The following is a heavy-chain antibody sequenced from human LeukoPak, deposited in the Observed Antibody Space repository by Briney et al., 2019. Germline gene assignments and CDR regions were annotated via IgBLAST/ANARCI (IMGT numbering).Heavy chain of an antibody. Sequence: GGSLRLSCAASGSTFSSYGMHWVRQAPGKGLEWVAFIRYDGSNKYYADSVKGRFTISRDNSKNTLYLQMNSLRAEDTAVYYCAKLPQLYSSGWSFDYWGQGTLVTVSS. J-gene: IGHJ4*02. CDR3: AKLPQLYSSGWSFDY. CDR1: GSTFSSYG. V-gene: IGHV3-30*02. D-gene: IGHD6-19*01. CDR2: IRYDGSNK.